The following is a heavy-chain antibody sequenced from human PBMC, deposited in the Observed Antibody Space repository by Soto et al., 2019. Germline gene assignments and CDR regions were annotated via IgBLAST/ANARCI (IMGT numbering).Heavy chain of an antibody. CDR3: GKTYYFVPGTFSPCLAP. CDR2: INHSGST. CDR1: GGSFSGYY. V-gene: IGHV4-34*01. D-gene: IGHD3-10*02. Sequence: SETLSLTCAVYGGSFSGYYWTWIRQPPGTGLEWIGEINHSGSTNYNPSLKSRVTISVDTSKNQFSLKLTSVTAADTAVYFCGKTYYFVPGTFSPCLAPGGEEPRVTV. J-gene: IGHJ5*02.